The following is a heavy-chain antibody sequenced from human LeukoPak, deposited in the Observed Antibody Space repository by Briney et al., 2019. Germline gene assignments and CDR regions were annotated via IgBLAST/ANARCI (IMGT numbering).Heavy chain of an antibody. Sequence: GGSLRLSCAASGFTFSSYSMNWVRQAPGKGLEWVSSISSSSSYIYYADSVKGRFTISRDNAKNSLYLQMNSLRAEDTGVYYCARDAGVGSYLYWGQGTLVTVSS. CDR3: ARDAGVGSYLY. J-gene: IGHJ4*02. CDR1: GFTFSSYS. D-gene: IGHD1-26*01. CDR2: ISSSSSYI. V-gene: IGHV3-21*01.